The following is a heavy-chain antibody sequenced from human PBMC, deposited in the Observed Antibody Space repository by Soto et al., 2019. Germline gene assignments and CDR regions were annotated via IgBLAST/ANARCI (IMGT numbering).Heavy chain of an antibody. CDR2: IYYSGST. V-gene: IGHV4-39*01. D-gene: IGHD6-13*01. Sequence: SGTLSLTCTVSGGSISSSSYYWGWIRQPPGKGLEWIGSIYYSGSTYYNPSLKSRVTISVDTSKNQFSLKLSSVTAADTAVYYCATTGMANSAVLPYYYYYGMDVWGQGTTVTVSS. CDR1: GGSISSSSYY. J-gene: IGHJ6*02. CDR3: ATTGMANSAVLPYYYYYGMDV.